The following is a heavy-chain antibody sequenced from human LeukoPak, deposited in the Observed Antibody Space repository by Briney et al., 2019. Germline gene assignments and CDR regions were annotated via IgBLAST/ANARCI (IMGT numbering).Heavy chain of an antibody. CDR3: TRASGGTAMGHYYYYMDV. CDR2: IRSKANSYAT. J-gene: IGHJ6*03. V-gene: IGHV3-73*01. D-gene: IGHD5-18*01. CDR1: GFTFSGSA. Sequence: GGSLRLSCAASGFTFSGSAMHWVRQASGKGLEWVGRIRSKANSYATAYAASVKGRFTISRDDSKNTAYLQMNSLKTEDTAVYYCTRASGGTAMGHYYYYMDVWGKGTTVTVSS.